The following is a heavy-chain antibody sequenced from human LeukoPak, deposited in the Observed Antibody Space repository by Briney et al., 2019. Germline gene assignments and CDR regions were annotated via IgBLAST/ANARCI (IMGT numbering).Heavy chain of an antibody. CDR2: ISAYNGNT. D-gene: IGHD2-2*01. CDR1: GYTFTSYG. V-gene: IGHV1-18*01. J-gene: IGHJ4*02. CDR3: ARGGPPYCSSTSCYADDY. Sequence: GASVKVSCKASGYTFTSYGISWVRQAPGQGLEWMGWISAYNGNTNYAQKLQGRVTMTTDTSTSTAYMELRSLRSDDTAVYYCARGGPPYCSSTSCYADDYWGQGTLVTVSS.